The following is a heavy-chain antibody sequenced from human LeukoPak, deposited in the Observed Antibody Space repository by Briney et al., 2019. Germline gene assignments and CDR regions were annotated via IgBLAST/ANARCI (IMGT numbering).Heavy chain of an antibody. D-gene: IGHD3-22*01. J-gene: IGHJ4*02. V-gene: IGHV1-2*02. Sequence: GASVKHRCMASGYTFTGYYMHWVRQAPGQGLEWMGWINPNSGGTNYAQKFQGRVTMTRDTSISTAYMELSRLRSDDTAVYYCARGGYYYDSSGESSPGYWGQGTLVTVSS. CDR2: INPNSGGT. CDR3: ARGGYYYDSSGESSPGY. CDR1: GYTFTGYY.